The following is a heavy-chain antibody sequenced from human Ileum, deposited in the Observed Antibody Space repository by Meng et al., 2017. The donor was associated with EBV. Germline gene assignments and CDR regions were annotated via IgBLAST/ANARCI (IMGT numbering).Heavy chain of an antibody. CDR3: ARGDDSNGYGDS. J-gene: IGHJ4*02. CDR2: IYYTGST. Sequence: QRQLQGAGLGRVRPPETLSRSCSVSGGSIGSYYWSWIRQPPGKGLEWIGFIYYTGSTNYNPSLGSRVTISFDPAKTQFSLNLISVTAADTAVYYCARGDDSNGYGDSWGQGTLVTVSS. D-gene: IGHD3-22*01. CDR1: GGSIGSYY. V-gene: IGHV4-59*01.